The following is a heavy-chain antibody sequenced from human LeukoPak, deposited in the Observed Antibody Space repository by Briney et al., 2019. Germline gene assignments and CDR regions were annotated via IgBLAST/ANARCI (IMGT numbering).Heavy chain of an antibody. CDR2: ISYDGSNK. CDR1: GFTFSSYA. J-gene: IGHJ3*02. V-gene: IGHV3-30-3*01. Sequence: GGSLRLSCAASGFTFSSYAMHWVRQAPGKGLEWVAVISYDGSNKYYADSVKGRFTISRDNSKNTLYLQMNSLRAEDTAVYYCARANRAFDIWGQGTMVTVSS. CDR3: ARANRAFDI.